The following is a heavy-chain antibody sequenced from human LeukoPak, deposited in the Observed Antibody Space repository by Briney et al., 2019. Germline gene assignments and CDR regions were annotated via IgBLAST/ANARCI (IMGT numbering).Heavy chain of an antibody. CDR3: AREPLLRSTRGVAFDI. J-gene: IGHJ3*02. V-gene: IGHV4-59*01. Sequence: PSETLSLTCAVSGGSISSYYWSWIRQPPGKGLEWIGYIYYSGSTNYNPSLKSRVAISVDTSKNQFSLKLSSVTAADTAVYYCAREPLLRSTRGVAFDIWGQGTMVTVSS. CDR1: GGSISSYY. D-gene: IGHD4-17*01. CDR2: IYYSGST.